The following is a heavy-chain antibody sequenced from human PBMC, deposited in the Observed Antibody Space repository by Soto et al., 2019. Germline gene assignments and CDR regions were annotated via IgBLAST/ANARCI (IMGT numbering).Heavy chain of an antibody. CDR2: ISYDGSNK. CDR3: AKDGIAVAGWFDY. J-gene: IGHJ4*02. CDR1: GFTFSSYG. V-gene: IGHV3-30*18. D-gene: IGHD6-19*01. Sequence: QVQLVESGGGVVQPGRSLRLSCAASGFTFSSYGMHWVRQAPGKGLERVAVISYDGSNKYYADSVKGRFTISRDNSKNTLYLQMNSLRAEDMGVYYCAKDGIAVAGWFDYWGQGTLVTVS.